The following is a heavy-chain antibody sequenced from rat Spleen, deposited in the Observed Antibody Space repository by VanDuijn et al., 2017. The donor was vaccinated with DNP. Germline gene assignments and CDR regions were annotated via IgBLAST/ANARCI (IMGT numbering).Heavy chain of an antibody. D-gene: IGHD1-11*01. Sequence: EVQLQESGPGLVKPSQSLSLTCSVTGYSITSNYWGWIRQFPGNKMEWMGYINYSGSTGYSPSLKSRISITRDTSTNQFFLQLNSVTTEDTATYYCARGLRRVPHYYWYFDFWGPGTMVTVSS. CDR1: GYSITSNY. J-gene: IGHJ1*01. V-gene: IGHV3-1*01. CDR3: ARGLRRVPHYYWYFDF. CDR2: INYSGST.